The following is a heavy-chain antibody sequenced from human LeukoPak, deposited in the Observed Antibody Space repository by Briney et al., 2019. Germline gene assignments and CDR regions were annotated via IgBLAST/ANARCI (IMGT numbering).Heavy chain of an antibody. CDR2: IYHAGIT. V-gene: IGHV4-4*02. Sequence: SETLSLTCYVSGDSISSSYWWTWVRQPPGKGLQWIGEIYHAGITNYKSTLKSRVTISVDKSNNQFSLKLTSVTAADTAIYYCARRDRSLSISAYYMDVWGKGTTVIVSS. D-gene: IGHD6-13*01. CDR1: GDSISSSYW. J-gene: IGHJ6*03. CDR3: ARRDRSLSISAYYMDV.